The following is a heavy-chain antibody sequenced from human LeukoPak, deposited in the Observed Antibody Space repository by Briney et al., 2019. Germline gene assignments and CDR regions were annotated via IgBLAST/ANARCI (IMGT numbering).Heavy chain of an antibody. J-gene: IGHJ4*02. Sequence: PGGSLRLSCAASGFTFSSYAMSWVRQAPGKGLEWVSAISGSGGSTYYADSVKGRFTISRDNSKNTLYLQMNSLRAEDTAVYYCAKVGGSGSYYNVDFDYWGQGTLVTVSS. V-gene: IGHV3-23*01. CDR3: AKVGGSGSYYNVDFDY. CDR1: GFTFSSYA. D-gene: IGHD3-10*01. CDR2: ISGSGGST.